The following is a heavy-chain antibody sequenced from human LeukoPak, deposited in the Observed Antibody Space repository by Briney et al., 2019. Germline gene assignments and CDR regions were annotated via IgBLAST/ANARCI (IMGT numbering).Heavy chain of an antibody. CDR2: IYYSGST. V-gene: IGHV4-39*01. Sequence: PSETLSLTCTVSGGSISSSSYYWGWIRQPPGKGLEWIGSIYYSGSTYYNPSLKSRVTISVDTSKNQFSLKLSSVTAADTAVYYCARRYYDFWSGSAILNWFDPWGQGTLVTVSS. J-gene: IGHJ5*02. CDR1: GGSISSSSYY. D-gene: IGHD3-3*01. CDR3: ARRYYDFWSGSAILNWFDP.